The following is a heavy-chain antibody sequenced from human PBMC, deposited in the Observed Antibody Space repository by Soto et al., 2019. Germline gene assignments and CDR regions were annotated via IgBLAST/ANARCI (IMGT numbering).Heavy chain of an antibody. CDR3: ARLKSAARPDEGGYYYYYMDV. J-gene: IGHJ6*03. CDR1: GFTFSSYW. Sequence: GGSLRLSCAASGFTFSSYWMSWVRQTPGKGLEWVANIKQDGSEKYYVDSVKGRFTISRDNAKNPLYLQMNSLRAEDTAVYYCARLKSAARPDEGGYYYYYMDVWGKGTTVTVSS. D-gene: IGHD6-6*01. V-gene: IGHV3-7*01. CDR2: IKQDGSEK.